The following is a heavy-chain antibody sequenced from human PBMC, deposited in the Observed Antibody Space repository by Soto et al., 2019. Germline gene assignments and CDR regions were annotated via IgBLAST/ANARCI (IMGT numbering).Heavy chain of an antibody. CDR3: ARDKITGLFDY. V-gene: IGHV4-30-4*01. CDR1: GGSISSGDYY. Sequence: SETLSLTCTVSGGSISSGDYYWSCIRQPPGKGLEWIGYIYYSGSTYYNPSLKSRVTISVDTSKNQFSLKLTSVTAADTAVYYWARDKITGLFDYWGQGTLVTVSS. CDR2: IYYSGST. J-gene: IGHJ4*02. D-gene: IGHD2-8*02.